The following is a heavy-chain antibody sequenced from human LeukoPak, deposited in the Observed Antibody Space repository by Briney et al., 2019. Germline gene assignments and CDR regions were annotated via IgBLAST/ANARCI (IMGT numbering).Heavy chain of an antibody. J-gene: IGHJ4*02. Sequence: GGSLRLSCAASGFTFHDYAMHWVRQAPGKGLEWVSGISWNSGSIGYADSVKGRFTIFRDNAKNSLYLQMNSLRAEDTALYYCAKGAGYQQGFDYWGQGTLVTVSS. D-gene: IGHD2-2*01. CDR1: GFTFHDYA. CDR2: ISWNSGSI. CDR3: AKGAGYQQGFDY. V-gene: IGHV3-9*01.